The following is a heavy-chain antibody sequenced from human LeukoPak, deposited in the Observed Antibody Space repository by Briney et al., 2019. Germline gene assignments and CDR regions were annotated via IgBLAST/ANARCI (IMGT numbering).Heavy chain of an antibody. Sequence: ASVKASCKASGYTFTSYDINWVRQATGQGLEWMGWMNPNSGNTGYAQKFQGRVTMTRNTSISTAYMELSSLRSEDTAVYYCARDWGIAVAQPPDYWGQGTLVTVSS. D-gene: IGHD6-19*01. J-gene: IGHJ4*02. CDR1: GYTFTSYD. CDR3: ARDWGIAVAQPPDY. V-gene: IGHV1-8*01. CDR2: MNPNSGNT.